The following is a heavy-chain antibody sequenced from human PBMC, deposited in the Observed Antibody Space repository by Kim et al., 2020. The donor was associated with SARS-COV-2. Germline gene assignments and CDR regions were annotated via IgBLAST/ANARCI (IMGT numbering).Heavy chain of an antibody. CDR2: IGTDGSAT. Sequence: GGSLRLSCAASGFSFSRHWMHWVRQAPGKGLVWVSLIGTDGSATTYADSVKGRFTISRDNGKNTLYLQMNSLRAEDTAVYYCARDSHDSGSYYGLEVSGQGTTVTVSS. CDR1: GFSFSRHW. J-gene: IGHJ6*02. V-gene: IGHV3-74*01. CDR3: ARDSHDSGSYYGLEV. D-gene: IGHD3-10*01.